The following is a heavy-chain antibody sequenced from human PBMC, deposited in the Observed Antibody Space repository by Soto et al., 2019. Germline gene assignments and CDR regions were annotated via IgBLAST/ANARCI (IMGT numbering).Heavy chain of an antibody. Sequence: SETLSLTXIVSGGSISEKYWNWVRQPPGKGLEWIGLIFANGHTDYNPSLKSQVTMSVDASKNQFSLRLTSMTAADTAVYYCVASLAASGLNWLDPWGRGTLVTVSS. CDR2: IFANGHT. J-gene: IGHJ5*02. CDR3: VASLAASGLNWLDP. CDR1: GGSISEKY. D-gene: IGHD6-13*01. V-gene: IGHV4-4*07.